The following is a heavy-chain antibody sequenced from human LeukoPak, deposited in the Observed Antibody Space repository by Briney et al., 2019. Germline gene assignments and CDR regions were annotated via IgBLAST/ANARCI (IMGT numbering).Heavy chain of an antibody. CDR1: GFTFSSYG. Sequence: GRSLRLSCAASGFTFSSYGMHWVRQAPGKGLEWVAVIWYDGSNKYYADSVKGRFTISRDNSKNTLYLQMNSLRAEDTAVYYCAREGSSSWRTDAFDIWGQGTMVTVSS. J-gene: IGHJ3*02. CDR2: IWYDGSNK. CDR3: AREGSSSWRTDAFDI. V-gene: IGHV3-33*01. D-gene: IGHD6-13*01.